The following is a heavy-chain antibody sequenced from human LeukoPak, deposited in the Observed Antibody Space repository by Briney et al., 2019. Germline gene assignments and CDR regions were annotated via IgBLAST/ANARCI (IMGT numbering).Heavy chain of an antibody. V-gene: IGHV1-69*05. Sequence: GSSVKLSCKASGGTFSSYAISWVRQPPGQGLELMGGIIPIFGTANYAQKFQGRVTITTDESTSTAYMELSSLRSEGTAVYYCASYGYCSSTSCSDAFDIWGQGTIVTVSS. CDR1: GGTFSSYA. J-gene: IGHJ3*02. CDR3: ASYGYCSSTSCSDAFDI. CDR2: IIPIFGTA. D-gene: IGHD2-2*01.